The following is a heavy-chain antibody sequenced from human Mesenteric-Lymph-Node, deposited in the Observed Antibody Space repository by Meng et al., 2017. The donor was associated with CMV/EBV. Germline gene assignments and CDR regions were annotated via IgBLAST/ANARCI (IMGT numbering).Heavy chain of an antibody. V-gene: IGHV4-4*02. CDR3: AKVGPRYCSGGSCYNFDY. J-gene: IGHJ4*02. CDR2: IYHSGST. D-gene: IGHD2-15*01. Sequence: SISSSNWWSGVRQPPGKGLEWIGEIYHSGSTNYNPSLKSRVIISVDMSKNQFSLKLSSLTAADTAVYYCAKVGPRYCSGGSCYNFDYWGQGTLVTVSS. CDR1: SISSSNW.